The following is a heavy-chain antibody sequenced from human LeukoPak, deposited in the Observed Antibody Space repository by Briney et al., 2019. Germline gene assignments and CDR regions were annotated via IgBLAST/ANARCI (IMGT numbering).Heavy chain of an antibody. J-gene: IGHJ5*02. Sequence: ASVTVSCKASGYTFTSYYMHWVRQAPGQGLEWMGIINPSGGSTSYAQKFQGRVTMTRDMSTSTVYMELSSLRSEDTAVYYCARGVSLDPAMVRGVIIGRGGIFPWGQGTLVTVSS. CDR1: GYTFTSYY. D-gene: IGHD3-10*01. CDR3: ARGVSLDPAMVRGVIIGRGGIFP. CDR2: INPSGGST. V-gene: IGHV1-46*01.